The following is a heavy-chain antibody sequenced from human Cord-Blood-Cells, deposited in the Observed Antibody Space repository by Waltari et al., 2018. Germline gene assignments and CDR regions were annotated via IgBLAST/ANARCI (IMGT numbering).Heavy chain of an antibody. CDR2: INAGNGNT. Sequence: QVQLVQSGAEVKKPGASVKVSCKASGYTFTSYAIHWVRQAPGQRLEWMGWINAGNGNTKYSQKFQGRVTITRDTSASTAYMELSSLRSEDTAVYYCARGITDWGYAFDIWGQGTMVTVSS. V-gene: IGHV1-3*01. CDR1: GYTFTSYA. J-gene: IGHJ3*02. D-gene: IGHD1-20*01. CDR3: ARGITDWGYAFDI.